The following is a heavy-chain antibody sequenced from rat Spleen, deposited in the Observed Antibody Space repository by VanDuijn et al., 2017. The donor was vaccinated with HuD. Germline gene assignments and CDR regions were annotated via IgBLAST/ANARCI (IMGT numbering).Heavy chain of an antibody. CDR1: GFTFSDYN. D-gene: IGHD1-9*01. Sequence: EVQLVESGGGLVQPGRSLKLSCAASGFTFSDYNMAWVRQSPEKGLEWVATIVFDSSGVYYRNSVKGRFTLSRDNTRNTLYLQMDSLKSEDTATYYCVTTYFGYGYFDYWGQGVLVTVSS. V-gene: IGHV5S10*01. CDR3: VTTYFGYGYFDY. CDR2: IVFDSSGV. J-gene: IGHJ2*01.